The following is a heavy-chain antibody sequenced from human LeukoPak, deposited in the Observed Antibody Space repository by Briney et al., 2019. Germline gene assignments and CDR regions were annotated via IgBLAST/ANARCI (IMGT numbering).Heavy chain of an antibody. D-gene: IGHD3-22*01. V-gene: IGHV4-59*08. CDR3: ARRPYYYDSSGYAHFDY. Sequence: PSETLSVTCTVSGGSISSYYWSWIRQPPGKGLEWIGYIYYSGSTNYNPSLKSRVTISVDTSKNQFSLKLSSVTAADTAVYYCARRPYYYDSSGYAHFDYWGQGTLVTVSS. J-gene: IGHJ4*02. CDR1: GGSISSYY. CDR2: IYYSGST.